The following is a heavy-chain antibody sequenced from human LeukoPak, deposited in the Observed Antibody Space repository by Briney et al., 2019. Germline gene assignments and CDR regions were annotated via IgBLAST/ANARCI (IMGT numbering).Heavy chain of an antibody. CDR3: ARGMNYYDSSGYYYVRLDWFDP. CDR1: GGTFSSYA. V-gene: IGHV1-2*02. Sequence: GASVKVSCKASGGTFSSYAISWVRQAPGQGLEWMGWINPNSGGTNYAQKFQGRVTMTRDTSISTAYMELSRLRSDDTAVYYCARGMNYYDSSGYYYVRLDWFDPWGQGTLVTVSS. D-gene: IGHD3-22*01. J-gene: IGHJ5*02. CDR2: INPNSGGT.